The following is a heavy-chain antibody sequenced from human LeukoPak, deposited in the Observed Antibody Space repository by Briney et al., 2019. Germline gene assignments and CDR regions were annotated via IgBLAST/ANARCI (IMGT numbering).Heavy chain of an antibody. J-gene: IGHJ4*02. CDR3: ARGGTPGYSSGRIDY. V-gene: IGHV3-53*04. CDR1: GLTVSSNY. CDR2: IYSAGNT. Sequence: GGSLRLSCVASGLTVSSNYMSCVRQAPGKGLEWVSVIYSAGNTYYADSVKGRFTISRHNSENTLYPQMNSLRVEDTAVYYCARGGTPGYSSGRIDYWGQGTLVTVSS. D-gene: IGHD6-19*01.